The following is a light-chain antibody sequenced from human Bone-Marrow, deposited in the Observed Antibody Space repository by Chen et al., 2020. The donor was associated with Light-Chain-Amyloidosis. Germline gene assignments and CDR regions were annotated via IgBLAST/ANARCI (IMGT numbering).Light chain of an antibody. CDR3: QVWDRSSGQRV. CDR1: NIGSTR. V-gene: IGLV3-21*02. Sequence: SYVLTQPSSVSVAPGQTATIACGGNNIGSTRVNWYQQTPGEAPILVVYDNSDRPSGIPERLSGSNSGYTDTLTISRVEAEDQADFYCQVWDRSSGQRVFGGGTKLTVL. CDR2: DNS. J-gene: IGLJ3*02.